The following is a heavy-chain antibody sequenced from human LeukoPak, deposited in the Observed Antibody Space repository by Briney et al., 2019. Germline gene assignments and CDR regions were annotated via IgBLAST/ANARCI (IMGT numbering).Heavy chain of an antibody. Sequence: PSETLSLTCSVSGGSLSDYYWSWIRQSPGKRLEWIGYIFHSGSTSFSPSLKSRVSITVDESKNQFSLSLRYVTAADTAVYYCARDHSRWGTTGHWFDPWGQGVLVTASS. CDR3: ARDHSRWGTTGHWFDP. J-gene: IGHJ5*02. CDR2: IFHSGST. V-gene: IGHV4-59*01. D-gene: IGHD1-14*01. CDR1: GGSLSDYY.